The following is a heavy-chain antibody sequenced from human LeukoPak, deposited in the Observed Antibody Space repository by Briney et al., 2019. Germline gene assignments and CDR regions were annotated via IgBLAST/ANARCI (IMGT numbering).Heavy chain of an antibody. CDR1: GFTFSSYA. CDR2: ISGSGGST. CDR3: AKDESSSGWYPAY. Sequence: GGSLRLSCAASGFTFSSYAMTWVRQAPGEGLEWVSGISGSGGSTYYADSVKGRFTISRDNSRNTLYLQMNSLRAEDTAVYYCAKDESSSGWYPAYWGQGTLVTVS. J-gene: IGHJ4*02. V-gene: IGHV3-23*01. D-gene: IGHD6-19*01.